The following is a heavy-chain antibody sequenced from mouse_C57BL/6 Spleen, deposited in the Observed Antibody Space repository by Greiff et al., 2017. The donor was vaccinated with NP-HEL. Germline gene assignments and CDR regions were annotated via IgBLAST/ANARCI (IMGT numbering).Heavy chain of an antibody. J-gene: IGHJ4*01. V-gene: IGHV1-19*01. Sequence: EVQLQQSGPVLVKPGASVKMSCKASGYSFTDYYMNWVKQSHGKSLEWIGVINPYNGGTSYNQKFKGKATLTVDKSSSTAYMELNSLTSEDSAVYYCARWITTVVAPMDYWGQGTSVTVSS. D-gene: IGHD1-1*01. CDR1: GYSFTDYY. CDR3: ARWITTVVAPMDY. CDR2: INPYNGGT.